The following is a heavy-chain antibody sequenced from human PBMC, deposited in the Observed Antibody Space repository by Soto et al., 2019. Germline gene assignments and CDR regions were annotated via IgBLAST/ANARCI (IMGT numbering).Heavy chain of an antibody. Sequence: SVKVSCKASGGTFSSYAISWVRQAPGQGLEWMGGIIPIFGTANYAQKFQGRVTITADEFTSTAYMELSSLRSEDTAVYYCARSFMITFGAVIANFHAFDIWGQGTMVTVS. CDR2: IIPIFGTA. V-gene: IGHV1-69*13. CDR3: ARSFMITFGAVIANFHAFDI. D-gene: IGHD3-16*02. J-gene: IGHJ3*02. CDR1: GGTFSSYA.